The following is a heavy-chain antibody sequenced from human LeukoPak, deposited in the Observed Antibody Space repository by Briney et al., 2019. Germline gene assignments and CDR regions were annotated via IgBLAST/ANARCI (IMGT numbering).Heavy chain of an antibody. V-gene: IGHV1-46*01. J-gene: IGHJ4*02. D-gene: IGHD3-22*01. Sequence: GASVKVSCKASGYTFTSYYMHWVRQAPGQGLEWMGIINPSGGSTSYAQKFQGRVTMTRDTSTSTVYMELSSLRFEDTAVYYCAKATISSELDYWGQGTLVTVSS. CDR3: AKATISSELDY. CDR1: GYTFTSYY. CDR2: INPSGGST.